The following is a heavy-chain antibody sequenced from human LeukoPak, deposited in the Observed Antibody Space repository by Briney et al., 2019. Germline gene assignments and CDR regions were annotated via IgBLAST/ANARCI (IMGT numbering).Heavy chain of an antibody. CDR3: AREGGGTYYYGSGSFPNFDY. CDR2: ISAYNGNT. Sequence: GASVKVSCKASGYTFTSYGISWVRQAPGQGLEWMGWISAYNGNTNYAQKLQGRVTMTTDTSTSTAYMELRSLGSDDTAVYYCAREGGGTYYYGSGSFPNFDYWGQGTLVTVSS. D-gene: IGHD3-10*01. V-gene: IGHV1-18*04. J-gene: IGHJ4*02. CDR1: GYTFTSYG.